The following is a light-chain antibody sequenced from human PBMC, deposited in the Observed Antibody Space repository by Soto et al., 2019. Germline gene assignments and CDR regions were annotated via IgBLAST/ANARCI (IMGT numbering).Light chain of an antibody. CDR3: QQHGTSPPSWT. CDR2: GAS. CDR1: QSVTSNY. Sequence: ETVLTQSPGILSLSPGERATLFCRASQSVTSNYLAWYQQQPGQAPRLLIYGASSRATGIPDRFSGSGSGTDFTLTISRLEHEDFAVYYCQQHGTSPPSWTFGQGTKVEIK. J-gene: IGKJ1*01. V-gene: IGKV3-20*01.